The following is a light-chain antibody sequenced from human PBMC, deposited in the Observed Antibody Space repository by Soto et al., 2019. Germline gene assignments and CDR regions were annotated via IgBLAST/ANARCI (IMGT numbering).Light chain of an antibody. V-gene: IGKV1-5*03. CDR3: QQYNSYSPT. J-gene: IGKJ1*01. CDR2: KAS. CDR1: QSISSW. Sequence: DIQMTQSPSTLSASVGDRVPITCRASQSISSWLAWYQQKPGKAPKLLIYKASSLESGVPSRFSGSGSGTEFTLTISSLQPDDFATYYCQQYNSYSPTCGQGTKVDIK.